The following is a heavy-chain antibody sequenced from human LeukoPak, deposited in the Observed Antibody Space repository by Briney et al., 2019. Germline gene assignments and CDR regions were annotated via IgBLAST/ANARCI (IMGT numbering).Heavy chain of an antibody. Sequence: PGGSLRLSCAASGFTFSSYWMSWVRQAPGKGLEWVANIKKDGSEKYYVDSVKGRFTISRDNAKNSLYLQMNSLRAEDTAVYYCARLLGTGAFDIWGQGTMVTVSS. D-gene: IGHD1-14*01. CDR1: GFTFSSYW. J-gene: IGHJ3*02. V-gene: IGHV3-7*01. CDR3: ARLLGTGAFDI. CDR2: IKKDGSEK.